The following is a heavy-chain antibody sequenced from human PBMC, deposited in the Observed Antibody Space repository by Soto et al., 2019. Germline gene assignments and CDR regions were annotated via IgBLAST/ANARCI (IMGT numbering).Heavy chain of an antibody. CDR3: ALRQLEPQHYYYYAMDV. CDR1: GYSFTSYW. J-gene: IGHJ6*02. V-gene: IGHV5-10-1*01. CDR2: IAPSDSYT. Sequence: PGESLKISCKGSGYSFTSYWISWVRQMPGKGLEWMGRIAPSDSYTNYSPSFQGHVTIPANKSNSTAYLQWSSLKASDTAMYYCALRQLEPQHYYYYAMDVWGQGTTVTVSS. D-gene: IGHD1-1*01.